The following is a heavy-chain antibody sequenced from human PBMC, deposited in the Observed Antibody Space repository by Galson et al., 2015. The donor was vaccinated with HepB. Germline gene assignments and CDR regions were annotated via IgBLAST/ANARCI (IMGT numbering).Heavy chain of an antibody. J-gene: IGHJ4*02. CDR3: VINYFDTGCDFDF. Sequence: SVKVSCKASGGTFSNYIISWVRQAPGQGLEWMGKIIPLFGVSNYAQDFQDRVTITADKSTNITDMEMHSLTSGDTAVYFCVINYFDTGCDFDFWGQVTLVAVSS. CDR1: GGTFSNYI. CDR2: IIPLFGVS. D-gene: IGHD3-22*01. V-gene: IGHV1-69*02.